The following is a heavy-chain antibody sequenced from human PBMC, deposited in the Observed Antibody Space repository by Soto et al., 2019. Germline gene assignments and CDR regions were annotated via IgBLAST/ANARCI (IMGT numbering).Heavy chain of an antibody. D-gene: IGHD2-2*01. CDR3: ARQPPDIVVVPAARQHYYYYGMDV. CDR1: GYTFTSYG. CDR2: ISAYNCNT. Sequence: QVQLVQSGAEVKKPGASVKVSCKASGYTFTSYGISWVRQAPGQGLEWMGWISAYNCNTNYAQKLQGRVTMTTDTSTSTAYMELRSLRSDDTAVYYCARQPPDIVVVPAARQHYYYYGMDVWGQGTTVTVSS. V-gene: IGHV1-18*01. J-gene: IGHJ6*02.